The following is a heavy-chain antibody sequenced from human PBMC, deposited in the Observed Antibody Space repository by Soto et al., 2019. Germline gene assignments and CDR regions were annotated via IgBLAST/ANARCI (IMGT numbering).Heavy chain of an antibody. Sequence: SETLSLTCTVSGGSISSSSYYWGWIRQPPGKGLEWIGSIYYSGSTYYNPTLKRRVTISVDTSTTQFSLKLSPVTAADTAVYYGASGPPAIDYYHDYGMDVRGQGTTGAASS. V-gene: IGHV4-39*01. D-gene: IGHD2-2*01. J-gene: IGHJ6*02. CDR3: ASGPPAIDYYHDYGMDV. CDR1: GGSISSSSYY. CDR2: IYYSGST.